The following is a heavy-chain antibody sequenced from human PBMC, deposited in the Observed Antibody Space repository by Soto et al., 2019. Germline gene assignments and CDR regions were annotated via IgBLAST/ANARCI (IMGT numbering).Heavy chain of an antibody. D-gene: IGHD4-17*01. CDR1: GITFTTYS. V-gene: IGHV3-48*02. CDR3: VRGGYYGDYEGF. J-gene: IGHJ1*01. Sequence: GGSLRLSCTSSGITFTTYSFSWVRQAPGKGLECVASISRSSGTIYYADSVKGRFTISRDNAKNSLYMQMDSLRDEDTAVYYCVRGGYYGDYEGFWGQGALVTVSS. CDR2: ISRSSGTI.